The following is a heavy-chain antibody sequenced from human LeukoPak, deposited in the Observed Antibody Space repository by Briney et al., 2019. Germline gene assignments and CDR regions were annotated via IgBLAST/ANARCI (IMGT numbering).Heavy chain of an antibody. CDR1: GFTFSSYA. CDR3: ARSNKVGATYFDY. CDR2: ISSNGVST. V-gene: IGHV3-64*01. D-gene: IGHD1-26*01. Sequence: GGSLRLSCAASGFTFSSYAMHWVRQAPGKGLEYVSAISSNGVSTYYANSVKGRFTISRDNSKNTLYLQMGSLRAEDMAVYYCARSNKVGATYFDYWGQGTLVTVSS. J-gene: IGHJ4*02.